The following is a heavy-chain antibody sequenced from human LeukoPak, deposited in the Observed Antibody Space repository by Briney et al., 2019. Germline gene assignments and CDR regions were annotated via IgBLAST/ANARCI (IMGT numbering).Heavy chain of an antibody. CDR1: GFTFSSYA. CDR2: ISNSDGKT. CDR3: ARGLYDSSGYYSFNFDY. V-gene: IGHV3-23*01. J-gene: IGHJ4*02. Sequence: GGSLRLSCAASGFTFSSYAMSWVRQAPGKGLEWVSTISNSDGKTYYADSVKGRFTISRDNSKNTLYVQMNSLTAEDTAVYYCARGLYDSSGYYSFNFDYWGQGTLVTVSS. D-gene: IGHD3-22*01.